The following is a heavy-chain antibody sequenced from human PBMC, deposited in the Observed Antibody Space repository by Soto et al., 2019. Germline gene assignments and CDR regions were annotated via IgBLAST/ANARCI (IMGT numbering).Heavy chain of an antibody. CDR3: ARVKRGGGDPIEWLGVYFDY. CDR1: GFTFSSYG. CDR2: IWYDGSNK. V-gene: IGHV3-33*01. J-gene: IGHJ4*02. D-gene: IGHD5-12*01. Sequence: GGSLRLSCAASGFTFSSYGMHWVRQAPGKGLEWVAVIWYDGSNKYYADSVKGRFTISRDNSKNTLYLQMNSLRAEDTAVYYCARVKRGGGDPIEWLGVYFDYWGQGTLVTVSS.